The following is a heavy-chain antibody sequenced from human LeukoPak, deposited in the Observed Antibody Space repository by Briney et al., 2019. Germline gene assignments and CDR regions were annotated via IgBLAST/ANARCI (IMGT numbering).Heavy chain of an antibody. CDR1: GFTVTTNY. V-gene: IGHV3-53*04. J-gene: IGHJ4*02. CDR2: IYSGGST. D-gene: IGHD3-3*01. Sequence: GGSLRLSCAASGFTVTTNYMSWVRQAPGKGLEWVSVIYSGGSTYYADSVKGRFTISRHNSKNTLCLQMDSLRDEDTAVYYCARGDFWSGYYTGLYWGQGTLVTVSS. CDR3: ARGDFWSGYYTGLY.